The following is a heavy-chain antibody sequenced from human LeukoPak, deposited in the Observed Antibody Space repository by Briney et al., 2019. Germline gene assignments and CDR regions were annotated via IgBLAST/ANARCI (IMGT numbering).Heavy chain of an antibody. CDR1: GFTVSSNY. J-gene: IGHJ4*02. CDR2: ISGSGGST. CDR3: AKERSDFDWLLPFDY. V-gene: IGHV3-23*01. D-gene: IGHD3-9*01. Sequence: GGSLRLSCAASGFTVSSNYMSWVRQAPGKGLEWVSAISGSGGSTYYADSVKGRFTISRDNSKNTLYLQMNSLRAEDTAVYYCAKERSDFDWLLPFDYWGQGTLVTVSS.